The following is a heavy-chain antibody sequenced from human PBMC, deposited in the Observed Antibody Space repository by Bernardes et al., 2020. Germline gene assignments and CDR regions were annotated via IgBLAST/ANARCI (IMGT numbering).Heavy chain of an antibody. CDR2: ISSDGSTT. V-gene: IGHV3-33*05. Sequence: GGSLRLSCAASGFTFSNYVMNWVRQAPGKGLEWVAVISSDGSTTYYADSVKGRFTISRDNSKNTLYLQMNSLRAEDTAVYYCARAFRGHMIPFGGVIGHLDYWGQGTLVTVSS. CDR1: GFTFSNYV. D-gene: IGHD3-16*02. J-gene: IGHJ4*02. CDR3: ARAFRGHMIPFGGVIGHLDY.